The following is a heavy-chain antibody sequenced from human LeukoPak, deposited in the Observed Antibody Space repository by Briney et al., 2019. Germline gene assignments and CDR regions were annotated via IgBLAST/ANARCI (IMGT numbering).Heavy chain of an antibody. CDR2: IYYSGST. V-gene: IGHV4-31*03. Sequence: PSETLSLTCTVSGGSISSGGYYWSWIRQHPGKGLEWIGYIYYSGSTYYNPSLKSRVTISVDTSKNQFSLKLSSVAAADTAVYYCARGSGYDYGAPRVFDPWGQGTLVTVPS. D-gene: IGHD4-17*01. J-gene: IGHJ5*02. CDR1: GGSISSGGYY. CDR3: ARGSGYDYGAPRVFDP.